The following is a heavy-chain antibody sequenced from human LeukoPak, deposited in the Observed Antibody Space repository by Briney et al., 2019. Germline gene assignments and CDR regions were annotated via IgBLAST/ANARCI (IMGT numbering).Heavy chain of an antibody. D-gene: IGHD1-26*01. CDR2: IKQDGSEK. CDR1: GFTFSSYW. J-gene: IGHJ4*02. V-gene: IGHV3-7*01. CDR3: ARVQWELRGVGSYFEY. Sequence: GGSLRLSCVVSGFTFSSYWMSWVRRAPGKGLEWVANIKQDGSEKYYVDSVKGRFTMSRDNAKNSLYLQMNSLRAEDTAVYYCARVQWELRGVGSYFEYWGQGALVTVSS.